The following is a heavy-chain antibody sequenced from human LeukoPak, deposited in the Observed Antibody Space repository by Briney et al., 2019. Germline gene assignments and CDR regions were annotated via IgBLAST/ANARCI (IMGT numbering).Heavy chain of an antibody. Sequence: VASVKVSCKASGYTFTSYGISWVRQAPGQGLEWMGWISAYNGNTNYAQKLQGRVTMTTDTSTSTAYMELRSLRSDDTAVYYCARDGAGWFGGNWFDPWGLGTLVTVSS. CDR1: GYTFTSYG. J-gene: IGHJ5*02. CDR3: ARDGAGWFGGNWFDP. D-gene: IGHD3-10*01. V-gene: IGHV1-18*01. CDR2: ISAYNGNT.